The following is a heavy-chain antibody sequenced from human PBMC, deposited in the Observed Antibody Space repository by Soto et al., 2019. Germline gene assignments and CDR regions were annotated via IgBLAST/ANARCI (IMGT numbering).Heavy chain of an antibody. CDR1: GGSFSGYY. CDR2: INHSGST. V-gene: IGHV4-34*01. CDR3: ARQGSSSSSWFGGARRYFDY. D-gene: IGHD6-6*01. J-gene: IGHJ4*02. Sequence: QVQLQQWGAGLLKPSETLSLTCAVYGGSFSGYYWSWIRQPPGKGLEWIGEINHSGSTNYNPSLKSRVTISVDTSKNQFSPKLSSVTAADTAVYYCARQGSSSSSWFGGARRYFDYWGQGTLVTVSS.